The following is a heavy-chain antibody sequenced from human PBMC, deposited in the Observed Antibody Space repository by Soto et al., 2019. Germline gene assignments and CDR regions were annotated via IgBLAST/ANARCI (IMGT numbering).Heavy chain of an antibody. CDR3: ARDKDRQQLGGNSYYGIDV. J-gene: IGHJ6*02. CDR1: GGTFGNSA. CDR2: IIPIFPTT. D-gene: IGHD3-3*02. Sequence: QVQLVQSGAEVKKPGSSVTVSCKASGGTFGNSAISWVRQAPGQGLEWMGGIIPIFPTTDYAQKLQGRVTITADESPRTAYMELTSLRSEDTAVEYCARDKDRQQLGGNSYYGIDVWGQGTMVTVSS. V-gene: IGHV1-69*12.